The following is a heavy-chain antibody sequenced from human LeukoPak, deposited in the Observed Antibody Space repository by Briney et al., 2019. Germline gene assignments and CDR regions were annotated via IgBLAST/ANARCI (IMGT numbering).Heavy chain of an antibody. Sequence: GGSLRLSCAVSGFTFSDYYMSWVRQAPGKGLEWVSVIYSGGSTYYADSVKGRFTISRDNSKNTLYLQMNSLRAEDTAVYYCARDRADSSGYYFPAFWGQGTLVTVSS. V-gene: IGHV3-66*01. CDR2: IYSGGST. CDR3: ARDRADSSGYYFPAF. D-gene: IGHD3-22*01. J-gene: IGHJ4*02. CDR1: GFTFSDYY.